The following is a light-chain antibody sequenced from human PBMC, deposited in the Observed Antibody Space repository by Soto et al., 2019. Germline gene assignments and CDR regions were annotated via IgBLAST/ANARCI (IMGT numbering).Light chain of an antibody. CDR3: SSFTSNRIYV. CDR1: HNDIGTYDY. V-gene: IGLV2-14*03. CDR2: GVT. J-gene: IGLJ1*01. Sequence: QSVLTQPTSVSRSPGQSITISCTGNHNDIGTYDYVSWYQQHPGRAPRLLIHGVTTRPSGISGRFSASKSGLTASLTISGLQPEDEAVYYCSSFTSNRIYVFGPGTKVTVL.